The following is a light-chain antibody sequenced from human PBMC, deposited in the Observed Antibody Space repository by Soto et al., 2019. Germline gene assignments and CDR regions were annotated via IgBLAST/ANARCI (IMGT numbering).Light chain of an antibody. J-gene: IGLJ1*01. CDR2: DNY. CDR1: SSNIGNNY. CDR3: GTWDTSLRVFYV. V-gene: IGLV1-51*01. Sequence: QSVLTQPPSVSAAPGQNVTISCSGTSSNIGNNYVSWYQHLPGTAPRILIYDNYKRPSGIPDRFSGFKSGTSATLGITGLQTGDEADYDCGTWDTSLRVFYVFGSGTKVTVL.